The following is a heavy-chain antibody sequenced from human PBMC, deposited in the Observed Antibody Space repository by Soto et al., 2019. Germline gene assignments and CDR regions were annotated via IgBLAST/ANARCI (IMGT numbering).Heavy chain of an antibody. CDR3: ARDGGHMITFGGVIVIPPDY. V-gene: IGHV3-21*01. CDR1: GFTFSSYS. J-gene: IGHJ4*02. Sequence: EVQLVESGGGLVKPGGSLRLSCAASGFTFSSYSMNWVRQAPGKGLEWVSSISSSSSYIYYADSVKGRFTIPRDNAKNSLYLQMNSLRAEDTAVYYCARDGGHMITFGGVIVIPPDYWGQGTLVTVSS. CDR2: ISSSSSYI. D-gene: IGHD3-16*02.